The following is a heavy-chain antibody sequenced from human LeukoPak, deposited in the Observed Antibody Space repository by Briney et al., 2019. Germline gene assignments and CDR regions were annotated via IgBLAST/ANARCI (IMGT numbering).Heavy chain of an antibody. D-gene: IGHD4-17*01. V-gene: IGHV4-34*01. CDR1: GGSFSGYY. CDR2: INHSGST. J-gene: IGHJ6*03. Sequence: SETLSLTCAVYGGSFSGYYWSWIRQPPGKRLEWIGEINHSGSTDYNPSLKSRVTISVDTSKNQFSLKLSSVTAAYTAVYYCARLDGDYYYYYMDVWGKGTTVTVSS. CDR3: ARLDGDYYYYYMDV.